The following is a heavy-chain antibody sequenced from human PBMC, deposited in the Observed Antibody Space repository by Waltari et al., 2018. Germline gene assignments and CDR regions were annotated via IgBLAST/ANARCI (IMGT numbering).Heavy chain of an antibody. D-gene: IGHD4-17*01. CDR1: GFSISSGYY. J-gene: IGHJ4*02. CDR2: LYHSGNA. CDR3: ARLDYGDNEPLDY. V-gene: IGHV4-38-2*02. Sequence: LVKPSETLSLTCIVSGFSISSGYYWGWVRQPPGKGLEWIGSLYHSGNAYYNPSLESRVTISVDPSSNQFSLKVRSVTAADTAVYYCARLDYGDNEPLDYWGQGTLVTVSS.